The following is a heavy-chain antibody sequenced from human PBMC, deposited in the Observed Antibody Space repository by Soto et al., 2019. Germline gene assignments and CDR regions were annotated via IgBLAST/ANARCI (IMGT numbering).Heavy chain of an antibody. V-gene: IGHV3-23*01. D-gene: IGHD6-19*01. CDR1: GFSFSSYA. Sequence: EVQLLESGGGLVQPGGSLRLSCAASGFSFSSYAMSWVRQAPGKGLEWVSGISGSGGSTYYADSVKGRFTISRDNSKNTLYLQMNSLRAEDTAVYYCARSSGWSGDAFDFWGQGTMVTXSS. J-gene: IGHJ3*01. CDR3: ARSSGWSGDAFDF. CDR2: ISGSGGST.